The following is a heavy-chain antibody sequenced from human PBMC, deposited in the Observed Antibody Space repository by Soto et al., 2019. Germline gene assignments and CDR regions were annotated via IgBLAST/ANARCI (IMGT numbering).Heavy chain of an antibody. CDR3: ATGTKRYYYDSSGRSGFDY. D-gene: IGHD3-22*01. CDR2: FDPEDGET. CDR1: GYTLTELS. V-gene: IGHV1-24*01. J-gene: IGHJ4*02. Sequence: QVQLVQSGAEVKKPGASVKVSCKVSGYTLTELSMHWVRQAPGKGLEWMGGFDPEDGETIYAQKFQGRVTMTEDTATDTAYKELSSLRAEDTAVYYCATGTKRYYYDSSGRSGFDYWGQGTLVTVSS.